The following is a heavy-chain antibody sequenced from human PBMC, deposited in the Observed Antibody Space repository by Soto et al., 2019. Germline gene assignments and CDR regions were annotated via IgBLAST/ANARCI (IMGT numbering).Heavy chain of an antibody. Sequence: QITLKESGPTLVKPTQTLTLTCTVSGFSLTTNRVGVGWFRQPPGKALEWLALIYRDDDKRYRPSLQSRVTVTRDNTKNQVVLTMTNMDPVDTATYYCAHTVARGAYWETFDYWGQGALVTVSS. J-gene: IGHJ4*02. CDR2: IYRDDDK. CDR1: GFSLTTNRVG. V-gene: IGHV2-5*02. D-gene: IGHD1-26*01. CDR3: AHTVARGAYWETFDY.